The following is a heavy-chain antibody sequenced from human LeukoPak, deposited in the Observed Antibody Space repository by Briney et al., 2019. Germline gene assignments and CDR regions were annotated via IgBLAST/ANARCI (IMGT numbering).Heavy chain of an antibody. D-gene: IGHD2-15*01. CDR1: GGSLSPDY. Sequence: SETLSLTCTVSGGSLSPDYWTWIRQPPGKRLEWIGSIHYTGTTDYNPSLKSRVTISVDTSRSRFSLKLSSVTAADTAKYHCAKILPGGHFDHWGQGALVTVSS. V-gene: IGHV4-59*08. J-gene: IGHJ4*02. CDR3: AKILPGGHFDH. CDR2: IHYTGTT.